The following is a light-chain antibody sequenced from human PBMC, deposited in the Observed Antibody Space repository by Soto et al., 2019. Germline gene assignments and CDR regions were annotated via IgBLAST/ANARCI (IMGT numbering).Light chain of an antibody. CDR2: DVS. Sequence: QSVLTXPASVSGSPGQSITISCTGTSSDVGGYNYVSWYQQHPGEAPKLLIYDVSNRPSGVSNRFSGSKSGNTASLTISGLQAEDEADYYCSSYRSSSTVYVFGTGTKVPS. V-gene: IGLV2-14*01. J-gene: IGLJ1*01. CDR1: SSDVGGYNY. CDR3: SSYRSSSTVYV.